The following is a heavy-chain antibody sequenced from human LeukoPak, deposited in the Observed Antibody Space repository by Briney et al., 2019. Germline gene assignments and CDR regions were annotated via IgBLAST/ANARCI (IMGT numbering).Heavy chain of an antibody. J-gene: IGHJ4*02. CDR2: ISSSGSTI. D-gene: IGHD4-23*01. CDR1: GFTFSSYG. CDR3: ARDRYGGSRVLFDY. Sequence: GGSLRLSCAASGFTFSSYGMHWVRQAPGKGLEWVSYISSSGSTIYYADSVKGRFTISRDNAKNSLYLQMNSLRAEDTAVYYCARDRYGGSRVLFDYWGQGTLVTVSS. V-gene: IGHV3-48*04.